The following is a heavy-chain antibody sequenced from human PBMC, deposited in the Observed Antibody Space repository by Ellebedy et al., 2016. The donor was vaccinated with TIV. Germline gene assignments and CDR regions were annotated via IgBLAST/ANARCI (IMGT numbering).Heavy chain of an antibody. J-gene: IGHJ6*02. V-gene: IGHV1-69*06. D-gene: IGHD5-18*01. CDR2: IIPIFGTA. CDR3: ARGTAMATPYYYYYGMDV. Sequence: SVMVSCXASGGTFSSYAISWVRQAPGQGLEWMGGIIPIFGTANYAQKFQGRVTITADKSTSTAYMELSSLRSEDTAVYYCARGTAMATPYYYYYGMDVWGQGTTVTVSS. CDR1: GGTFSSYA.